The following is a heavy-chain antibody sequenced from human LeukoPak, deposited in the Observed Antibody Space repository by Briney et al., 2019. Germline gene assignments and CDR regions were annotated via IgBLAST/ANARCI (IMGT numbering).Heavy chain of an antibody. CDR2: IIPILGIA. J-gene: IGHJ4*02. Sequence: SVKVYCEASGGTFSSYAISWVRRAPGQGLEWMGRIIPILGIANYAQKFQGRVTITADKSTSTAYMELSSLRSEDTAVYYCARDLYYYDSSGYYEASSYWGQGTLVTVSS. V-gene: IGHV1-69*04. CDR3: ARDLYYYDSSGYYEASSY. CDR1: GGTFSSYA. D-gene: IGHD3-22*01.